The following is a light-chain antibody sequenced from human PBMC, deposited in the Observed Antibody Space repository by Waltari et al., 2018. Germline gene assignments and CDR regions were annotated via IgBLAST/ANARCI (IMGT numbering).Light chain of an antibody. V-gene: IGKV3-11*01. CDR3: QQRSNWLYT. CDR1: QSVSSY. Sequence: EIVLTQSPATLSLSPGERATLSCRASQSVSSYLAWYQQKPGQAPRLLIHDASNRATGIPARFSGSGSGTDCTLTISSLEPEDFAVYYCQQRSNWLYTFGQGTKLEIK. J-gene: IGKJ2*01. CDR2: DAS.